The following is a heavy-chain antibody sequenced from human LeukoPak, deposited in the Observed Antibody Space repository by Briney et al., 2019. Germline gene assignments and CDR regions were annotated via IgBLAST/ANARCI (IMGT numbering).Heavy chain of an antibody. J-gene: IGHJ4*02. CDR2: NNSEGSTI. D-gene: IGHD2-2*01. Sequence: GGSLRLSCAASGFTFSNNWMHWVRQAPGKGLVWVSRNNSEGSTISYADSVKGRFTISRDNAKNTLYLQMNSLRAEDTAVYYCARGGVPAAFDYWGQGTLVTVS. V-gene: IGHV3-74*01. CDR3: ARGGVPAAFDY. CDR1: GFTFSNNW.